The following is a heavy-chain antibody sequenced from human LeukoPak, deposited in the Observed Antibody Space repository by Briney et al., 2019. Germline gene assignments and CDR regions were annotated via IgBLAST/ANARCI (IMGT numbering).Heavy chain of an antibody. CDR3: TTDDHYCSSTSCPLGMDV. CDR2: IKSKTDGGTT. V-gene: IGHV3-15*01. J-gene: IGHJ6*02. D-gene: IGHD2-2*01. CDR1: GFTFSNAW. Sequence: GGSLRLSCAASGFTFSNAWMSWVRQAPGKGLEWVGRIKSKTDGGTTDYAAPVKGRFTISRDDSKNTLYLQMNSLKTEDTAAYYCTTDDHYCSSTSCPLGMDVWGQGTTVTVSS.